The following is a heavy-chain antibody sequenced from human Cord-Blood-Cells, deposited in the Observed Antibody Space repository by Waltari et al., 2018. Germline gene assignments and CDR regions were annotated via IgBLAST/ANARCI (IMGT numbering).Heavy chain of an antibody. CDR3: ARSGRIYSYGYSVDY. CDR1: GGTFSSYA. D-gene: IGHD5-18*01. V-gene: IGHV1-69*01. J-gene: IGHJ4*02. CDR2: IIPIFGTA. Sequence: QVQLVQSGAEVKKPGSSVKVSCKASGGTFSSYAISWVRQAPGQGLEWMGGIIPIFGTAKYAQKCQGRVTITADESTSTAYMELSSLRSEDTAVYYCARSGRIYSYGYSVDYWGQGTLVTVSS.